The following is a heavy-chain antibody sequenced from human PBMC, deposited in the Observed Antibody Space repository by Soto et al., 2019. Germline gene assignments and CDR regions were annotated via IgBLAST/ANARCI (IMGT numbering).Heavy chain of an antibody. CDR3: AKDAPKPPHYYYGMDV. V-gene: IGHV3-30*18. Sequence: QVQLVESGGGVVQPGRSLRLSCAASGFMFSIYGIHWVRQAPGKGLEWVAVISYDGSSKYYTDSVKGRFTVSRDNSRDTAWLQMNSLRAEETAVYFCAKDAPKPPHYYYGMDVWGQGTTVTISS. CDR2: ISYDGSSK. J-gene: IGHJ6*02. CDR1: GFMFSIYG.